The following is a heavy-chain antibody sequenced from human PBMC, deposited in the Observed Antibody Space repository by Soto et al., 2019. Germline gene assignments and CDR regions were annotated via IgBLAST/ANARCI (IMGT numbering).Heavy chain of an antibody. CDR3: ARRDKIAYYHGMDV. CDR1: AFNFSSYW. CDR2: INSDGSIT. Sequence: GGSLRLSCAASAFNFSSYWMNSVRQAPGKGPVWVSRINSDGSITGYADSVKGRFTISRDNAKDTLYLQMNGLSAEDTAVYYCARRDKIAYYHGMDVWGQGTTVTVSS. J-gene: IGHJ6*02. D-gene: IGHD2-21*01. V-gene: IGHV3-74*01.